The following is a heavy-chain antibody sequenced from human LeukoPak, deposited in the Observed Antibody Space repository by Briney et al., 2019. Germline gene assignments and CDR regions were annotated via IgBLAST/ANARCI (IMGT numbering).Heavy chain of an antibody. CDR3: ARVDYSSSWEIDY. V-gene: IGHV3-48*03. J-gene: IGHJ4*02. CDR1: GFTFSSYE. CDR2: ISSSGSTI. Sequence: GGSLRLSCAASGFTFSSYEMNWVRQAPGKGLEWVSYISSSGSTIYYADSVKGRFTISRDNAKNSLYLQMNSLRAEDTAAYYCARVDYSSSWEIDYWGQGTLVTVSS. D-gene: IGHD6-13*01.